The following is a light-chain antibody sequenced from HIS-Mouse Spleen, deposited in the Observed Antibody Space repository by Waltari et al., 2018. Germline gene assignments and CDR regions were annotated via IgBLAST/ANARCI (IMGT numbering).Light chain of an antibody. CDR3: SSYTSSSFNVV. J-gene: IGLJ2*01. CDR1: SSDVGGYNY. Sequence: QSALTQPASVSGSPGQSITISCTGTSSDVGGYNYVSWYQQHPGKAPKLMIYDVSNRPSVFSNRFSGSKSGNTASLTISGLQAEDEADYYCSSYTSSSFNVVFGGGTKLTVL. V-gene: IGLV2-14*03. CDR2: DVS.